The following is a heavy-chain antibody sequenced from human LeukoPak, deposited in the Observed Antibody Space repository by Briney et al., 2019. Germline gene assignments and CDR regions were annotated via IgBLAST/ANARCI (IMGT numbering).Heavy chain of an antibody. J-gene: IGHJ4*02. CDR2: ISGSGGST. CDR3: AKGSYSSSSDY. V-gene: IGHV3-23*01. Sequence: GGSLRLSCEASGFTFSSYAMSWVRQAPGKGLEWVSGISGSGGSTSYADSVKGRFTISRDNSKNTLYLQMNSLRAEDTAVYYCAKGSYSSSSDYWGQGTLVTVSS. D-gene: IGHD6-6*01. CDR1: GFTFSSYA.